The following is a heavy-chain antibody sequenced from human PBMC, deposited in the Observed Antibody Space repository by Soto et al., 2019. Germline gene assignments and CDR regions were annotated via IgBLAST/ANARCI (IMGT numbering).Heavy chain of an antibody. J-gene: IGHJ5*02. CDR2: IKSRADGETK. V-gene: IGHV3-15*01. CDR3: CVVKRRDQYSTSGYWFDP. CDR1: GFTFSHAW. D-gene: IGHD2-15*01. Sequence: PGGSLRLSCAASGFTFSHAWMSWVRQAPGKGLVWVGRIKSRADGETKDYGAPVRGRFTISRDDSKDTVYLQMNSLRIEDTAVYYCCVVKRRDQYSTSGYWFDPWGPGTLVTVSS.